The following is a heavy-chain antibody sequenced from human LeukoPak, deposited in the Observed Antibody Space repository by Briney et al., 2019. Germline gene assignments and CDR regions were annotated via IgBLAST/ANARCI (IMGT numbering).Heavy chain of an antibody. V-gene: IGHV4-4*07. CDR2: IYTSGST. CDR1: GGSISSYY. J-gene: IGHJ6*03. Sequence: SETLSLTCTVSGGSISSYYRSWIRQPAGKGLEWIGRIYTSGSTNYNPSLKSRVTMSVDTSKNQFSLKLSSVTAADTAVYYCARDIVLIDYYYYMDVWGKGATVTVSS. D-gene: IGHD2-8*01. CDR3: ARDIVLIDYYYYMDV.